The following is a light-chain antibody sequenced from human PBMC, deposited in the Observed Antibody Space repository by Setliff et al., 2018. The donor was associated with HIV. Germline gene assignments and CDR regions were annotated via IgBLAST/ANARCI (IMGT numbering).Light chain of an antibody. J-gene: IGKJ5*01. V-gene: IGKV1-9*01. Sequence: QSPSFLSASVGDRVTITCRASQAISTYLAWYQQKPGKAPRVLMYATDTLQSGVPSRFSGSVSGTAFTLTINGLQPEDFATYYCQQFNIYPLTFGQGTRLEIK. CDR3: QQFNIYPLT. CDR2: ATD. CDR1: QAISTY.